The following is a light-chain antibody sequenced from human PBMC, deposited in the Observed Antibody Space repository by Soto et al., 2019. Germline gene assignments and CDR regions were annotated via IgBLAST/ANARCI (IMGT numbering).Light chain of an antibody. J-gene: IGKJ4*01. Sequence: DIVMTQSPAILSVSLGERATLSCLASQSISDNLAWYQQRSGQAPRLLIYGASTRATGVPARFSGSESGTEFTLTISSLQSDDFAIYYCQQYKSWPPLTFGGGTKVE. V-gene: IGKV3-15*01. CDR3: QQYKSWPPLT. CDR2: GAS. CDR1: QSISDN.